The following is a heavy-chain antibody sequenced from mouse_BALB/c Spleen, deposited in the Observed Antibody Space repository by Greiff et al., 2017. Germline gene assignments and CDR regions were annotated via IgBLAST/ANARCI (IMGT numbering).Heavy chain of an antibody. CDR3: ARGFITSPMAMDY. CDR2: INPGSGGT. J-gene: IGHJ4*01. Sequence: QVQLQQSGAELVRPGTSVKVSCKASVYAFTNYLIEWVKQRPGQGLEWIGVINPGSGGTNYNEKFKGKATLTADKSSSTAYMQLSSLTSDDSAVYFCARGFITSPMAMDYWGQGTSVTVSS. CDR1: VYAFTNYL. V-gene: IGHV1-54*01. D-gene: IGHD1-1*01.